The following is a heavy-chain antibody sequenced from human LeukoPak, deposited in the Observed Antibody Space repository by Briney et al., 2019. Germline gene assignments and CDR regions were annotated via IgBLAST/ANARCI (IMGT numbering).Heavy chain of an antibody. CDR1: GGSINSYY. CDR2: INYSGSS. Sequence: KPSETLSLTCTVSGGSINSYYWTWIRQPPGKGLEWIGYINYSGSSHYNPTLKGRVTLSVDTSKNQFSLKLTSVTAADTAVYYCARFATRDFDFWGQGSLVAVSS. J-gene: IGHJ4*02. CDR3: ARFATRDFDF. V-gene: IGHV4-59*12. D-gene: IGHD2-2*01.